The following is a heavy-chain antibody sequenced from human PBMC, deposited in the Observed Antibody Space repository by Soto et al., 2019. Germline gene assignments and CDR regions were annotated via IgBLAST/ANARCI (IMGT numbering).Heavy chain of an antibody. Sequence: SETLSLTCAVSGGSISSSNWWSWVRQPPGKGLEWIGEIYHSGSTNYNPYLKSRVTISVDKSKNQFSLKLSSVTAADTAVYYCARAYSSSWYLVYWGQGTLVTVS. CDR2: IYHSGST. CDR3: ARAYSSSWYLVY. V-gene: IGHV4-4*02. CDR1: GGSISSSNW. J-gene: IGHJ4*02. D-gene: IGHD6-13*01.